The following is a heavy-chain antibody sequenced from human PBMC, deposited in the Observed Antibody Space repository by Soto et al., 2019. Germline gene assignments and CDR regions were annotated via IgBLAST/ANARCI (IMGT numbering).Heavy chain of an antibody. D-gene: IGHD6-19*01. V-gene: IGHV3-7*03. J-gene: IGHJ4*02. CDR1: GFTSISSF. CDR3: ARYYRGSGRYFFDY. CDR2: INQDGGVT. Sequence: LRLSCVASGFTSISSFMGWIRQAPGKGLEWVANINQDGGVTYYVDSVEGRFTISRDNTKDSLYLQMNSLRGEDTAIYYCARYYRGSGRYFFDYWGQGTPVTVSS.